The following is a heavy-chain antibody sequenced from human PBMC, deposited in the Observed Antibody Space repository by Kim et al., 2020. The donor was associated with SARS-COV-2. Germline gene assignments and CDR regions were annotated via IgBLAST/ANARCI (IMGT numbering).Heavy chain of an antibody. V-gene: IGHV3-15*01. CDR3: TTRGYCSGGSCYPDDAFDI. Sequence: GRFTISRDDSKNTLYLQMNSLKTEDTAVYYCTTRGYCSGGSCYPDDAFDIWGQGTMVTVSS. D-gene: IGHD2-15*01. J-gene: IGHJ3*02.